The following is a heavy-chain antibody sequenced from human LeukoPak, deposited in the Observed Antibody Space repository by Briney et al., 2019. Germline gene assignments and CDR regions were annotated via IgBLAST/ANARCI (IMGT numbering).Heavy chain of an antibody. CDR2: INEDGRAK. J-gene: IGHJ4*02. D-gene: IGHD3-10*01. V-gene: IGHV3-7*03. CDR1: GFTFSTYW. Sequence: GGSLRLSCVASGFTFSTYWMSWVRQAPGKGLEWVANINEDGRAKYYVDSVMGRVTISRDNAQNSLYLQMNSLRAEDTAVYYCARPYYGSADYWGQGTLVTVSS. CDR3: ARPYYGSADY.